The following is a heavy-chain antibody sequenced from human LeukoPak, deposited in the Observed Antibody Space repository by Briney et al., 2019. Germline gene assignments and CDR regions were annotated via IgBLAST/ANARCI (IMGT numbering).Heavy chain of an antibody. J-gene: IGHJ4*02. V-gene: IGHV3-21*01. Sequence: KTGGSLRLSCAASGFTFSSYSMNWVRQAPRKGLEWVSSISSSSSYIYYADSVKGRFTISRDNAKNSLYLQMNSLRAEDTAVYYCAREWGRYCSGGSCYPYYFDYWGQGTLVTVSS. CDR2: ISSSSSYI. D-gene: IGHD2-15*01. CDR3: AREWGRYCSGGSCYPYYFDY. CDR1: GFTFSSYS.